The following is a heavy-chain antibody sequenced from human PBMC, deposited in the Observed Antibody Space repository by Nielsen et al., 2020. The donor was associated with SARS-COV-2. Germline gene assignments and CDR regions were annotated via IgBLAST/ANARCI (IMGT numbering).Heavy chain of an antibody. J-gene: IGHJ6*02. D-gene: IGHD3-16*01. Sequence: GESLKISCAASGFTFSASWMAWVRQAPGKGLEWLSNIRPDGTGANYVDSVKGRLTISRDNSKNTLYLQMNSLRAEDTAVYYCARGGGGMDVWGQGTTVTVSS. CDR3: ARGGGGMDV. CDR1: GFTFSASW. V-gene: IGHV3-7*03. CDR2: IRPDGTGA.